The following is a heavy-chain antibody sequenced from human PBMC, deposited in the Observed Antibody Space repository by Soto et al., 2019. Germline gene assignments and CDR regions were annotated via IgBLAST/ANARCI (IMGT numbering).Heavy chain of an antibody. CDR3: ARERIVLTAPEAFDY. CDR2: ISSSSSYT. CDR1: GFTFSDYY. D-gene: IGHD2-21*02. Sequence: VQLLESGGGLVQPGGSLRLSCAASGFTFSDYYMSWIRQGPGKGLEWVSYISSSSSYTKYADSVKGRFTISRDNAKNSLYLQMNSLRDEDTAVYYCARERIVLTAPEAFDYWGQGTLVTVSS. J-gene: IGHJ4*02. V-gene: IGHV3-11*06.